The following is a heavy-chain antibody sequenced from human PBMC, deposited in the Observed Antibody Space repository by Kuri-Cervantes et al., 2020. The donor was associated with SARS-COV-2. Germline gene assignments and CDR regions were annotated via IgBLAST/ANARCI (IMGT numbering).Heavy chain of an antibody. D-gene: IGHD2-2*01. V-gene: IGHV1-69*01. CDR2: IIPIFGTA. CDR1: GGTFSSYA. CDR3: EGAWRYCSSTSCLNWFDP. Sequence: SVKDSCKASGGTFSSYATSWVRQAPGQGLEGMGGIIPIFGTANYAQKFQGRVTITADESTSTAYMELSSLRSEDTAVYYCEGAWRYCSSTSCLNWFDPWGQGTLVTVSS. J-gene: IGHJ5*02.